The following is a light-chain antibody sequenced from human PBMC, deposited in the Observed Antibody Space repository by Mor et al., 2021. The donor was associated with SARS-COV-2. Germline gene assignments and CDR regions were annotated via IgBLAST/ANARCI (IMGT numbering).Light chain of an antibody. V-gene: IGKV1-9*01. J-gene: IGKJ5*01. Sequence: VTITCRASQGNSNHLAWYQQKPGKAPKLLIHTASTLQSGVPSRFSGSGSGTDFTLTISSLQPEDFATYYCQHLNSYPITFGQGTRLEIK. CDR1: QGNSNH. CDR3: QHLNSYPIT. CDR2: TAS.